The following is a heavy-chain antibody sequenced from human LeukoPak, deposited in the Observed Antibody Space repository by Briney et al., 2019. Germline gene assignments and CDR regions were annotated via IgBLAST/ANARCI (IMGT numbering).Heavy chain of an antibody. CDR1: GGSFSGYY. V-gene: IGHV4-34*01. CDR2: INHSGST. CDR3: ARGLGYYYGSGTYYFDY. D-gene: IGHD3-10*01. Sequence: SETLSLTCAVYGGSFSGYYWSWIRQPPGKGLEWIGEINHSGSTNYNPSLKSRVTISVDTSKNQFSLKLSSVTAADTAVYYCARGLGYYYGSGTYYFDYWGQGTLVTVSS. J-gene: IGHJ4*02.